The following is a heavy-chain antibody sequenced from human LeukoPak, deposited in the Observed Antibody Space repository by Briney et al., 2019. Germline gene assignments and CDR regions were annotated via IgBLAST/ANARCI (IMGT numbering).Heavy chain of an antibody. CDR1: GFTFSSYA. V-gene: IGHV3-66*01. CDR2: IYSGGDT. Sequence: PGGSLRLSCAASGFTFSSYAMSWVRQAPGKGLEWVSVIYSGGDTYYADSVKDRFTISRDNSKSTLYLQMNSLRVEDTAVYYCARDSWDSSGPYGSFDHWGQGTLVTVSS. J-gene: IGHJ4*02. D-gene: IGHD3-22*01. CDR3: ARDSWDSSGPYGSFDH.